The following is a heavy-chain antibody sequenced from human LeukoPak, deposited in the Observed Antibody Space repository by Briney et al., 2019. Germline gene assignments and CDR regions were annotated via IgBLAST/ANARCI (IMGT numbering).Heavy chain of an antibody. V-gene: IGHV3-23*01. D-gene: IGHD5-18*01. J-gene: IGHJ5*02. CDR1: GFTFREYS. CDR3: AKGGYTTWFDP. CDR2: IRSNGGDT. Sequence: GGSLKLSCAASGFTFREYSMSWVRQAPGKGLEWVSNIRSNGGDTYYTDSVKGRFTISRDNSKNTLYLEMNSLRAEDTAVYYCAKGGYTTWFDPWGQGTLVTVSS.